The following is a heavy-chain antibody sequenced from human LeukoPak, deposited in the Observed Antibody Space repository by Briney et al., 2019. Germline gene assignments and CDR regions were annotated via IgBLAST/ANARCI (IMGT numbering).Heavy chain of an antibody. V-gene: IGHV4-34*01. CDR3: AGATTVTTESDFYYYGLDV. D-gene: IGHD4-11*01. J-gene: IGHJ6*02. Sequence: SGTLSLTCSVYGGSFSGYYWSWIRQPPGKGLEWIGEINHSGSTNYNPSLKSRVAISVDTSKNQFSLRLSSVTAADTAVFYCAGATTVTTESDFYYYGLDVWGQGTTVTVSS. CDR2: INHSGST. CDR1: GGSFSGYY.